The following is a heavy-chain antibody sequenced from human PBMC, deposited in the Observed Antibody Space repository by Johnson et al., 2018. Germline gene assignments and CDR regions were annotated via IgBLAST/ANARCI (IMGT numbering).Heavy chain of an antibody. CDR2: IWYDGSNK. Sequence: QVQLVQSGGGVVQPGRSLRLSCAASGFTFSKYGMHWVRQAPGKGLEWVALIWYDGSNKYYADSVKGRFTISRDNSKNTLYLRMSGLRAEDTGMYYCGRDPSSNYSYAMDVGGQGTTVTVSS. CDR3: GRDPSSNYSYAMDV. CDR1: GFTFSKYG. J-gene: IGHJ6*02. D-gene: IGHD6-19*01. V-gene: IGHV3-33*01.